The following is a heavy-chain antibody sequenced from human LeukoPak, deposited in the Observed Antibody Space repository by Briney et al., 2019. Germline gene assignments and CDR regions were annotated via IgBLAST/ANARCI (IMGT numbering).Heavy chain of an antibody. CDR2: INPNSGGT. V-gene: IGHV1-2*02. CDR3: ARERRWLLLGDYFDY. CDR1: GYTFTGYY. J-gene: IGHJ4*02. Sequence: ASVKVSCKASGYTFTGYYMHWVRLAPGQGLEWMGWINPNSGGTNYAQNFQGRVTLTRDTSISTAYMELSRLRSEDTAVYYCARERRWLLLGDYFDYWGQGTLVTVSS. D-gene: IGHD3-3*01.